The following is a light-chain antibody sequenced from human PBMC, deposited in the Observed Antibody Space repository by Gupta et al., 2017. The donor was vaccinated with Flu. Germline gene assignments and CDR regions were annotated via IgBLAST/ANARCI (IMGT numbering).Light chain of an antibody. CDR3: QSAESSGNYRV. J-gene: IGLJ3*02. V-gene: IGLV3-25*03. Sequence: GQTTRITCSGDALSKKYAYWYQQKPGQAPVLVIYKDSERPSGIPERFSGSSSGTTVTLTISGVQAEDEADYYCQSAESSGNYRVCGGGTKLTVL. CDR2: KDS. CDR1: ALSKKY.